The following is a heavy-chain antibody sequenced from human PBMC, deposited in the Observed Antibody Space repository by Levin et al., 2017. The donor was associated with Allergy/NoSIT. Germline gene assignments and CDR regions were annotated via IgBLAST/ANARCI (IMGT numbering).Heavy chain of an antibody. CDR2: IYYSGST. V-gene: IGHV4-31*03. Sequence: SQTLSLTCTVSGGSISGGGYHWTWIRQHPEKGLEWIGYIYYSGSTFYNPSLKSRLMISVDTAKNQFSLNVSSVTAADTAVYYCAGEDGSTFDFWGQGALVTVAS. D-gene: IGHD2-2*03. CDR1: GGSISGGGYH. CDR3: AGEDGSTFDF. J-gene: IGHJ4*02.